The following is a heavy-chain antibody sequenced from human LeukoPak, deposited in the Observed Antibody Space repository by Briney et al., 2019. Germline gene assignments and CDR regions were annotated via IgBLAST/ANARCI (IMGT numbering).Heavy chain of an antibody. D-gene: IGHD3-10*01. Sequence: SETLSLTCSVSGGSISGYYWSWIRQPPGKGLEWIGYIYYSGTTIYNPSLKSRVTISVDTSNNQFSLKLSSVTAADTAVYYCARAETYYYGSGSSNWFDPWGQGTLVTFSS. CDR2: IYYSGTT. CDR3: ARAETYYYGSGSSNWFDP. J-gene: IGHJ5*02. V-gene: IGHV4-59*08. CDR1: GGSISGYY.